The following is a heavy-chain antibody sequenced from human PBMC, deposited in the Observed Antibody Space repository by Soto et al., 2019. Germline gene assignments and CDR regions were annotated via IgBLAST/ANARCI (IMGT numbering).Heavy chain of an antibody. V-gene: IGHV3-53*01. CDR2: IYGGGTT. CDR1: GFAVSSKY. J-gene: IGHJ4*02. D-gene: IGHD6-19*01. CDR3: VQTTGWPGFAF. Sequence: EVQLVESGGGLIQPGGSLRLSCAASGFAVSSKYMTWVRQAPGKGLGWGSVIYGGGTTSYADSVKGRFTISRDTSKNTLYLQRNRLRAEDTAVYYCVQTTGWPGFAFWGQGTRVTVS.